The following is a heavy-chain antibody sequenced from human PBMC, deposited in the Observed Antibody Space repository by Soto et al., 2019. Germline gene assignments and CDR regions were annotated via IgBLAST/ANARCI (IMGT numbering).Heavy chain of an antibody. CDR1: GGSVSSGSYY. D-gene: IGHD3-10*01. V-gene: IGHV4-61*01. CDR3: ARDPEYGSYFDY. Sequence: PSETLSLTCTVSGGSVSSGSYYWSWVPQTPGKGLEWIGYVYYSGRTNYNPSLKSRVTMSIDTSKNQFSLKLTSVNAADTAVYYCARDPEYGSYFDYWGQGTLVTVSS. CDR2: VYYSGRT. J-gene: IGHJ4*02.